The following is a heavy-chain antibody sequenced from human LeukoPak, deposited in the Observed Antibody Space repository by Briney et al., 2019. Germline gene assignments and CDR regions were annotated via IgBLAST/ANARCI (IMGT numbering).Heavy chain of an antibody. J-gene: IGHJ6*02. V-gene: IGHV3-9*01. CDR3: AKAQVSIPYGIDV. D-gene: IGHD5/OR15-5a*01. CDR1: GFTFDDYG. Sequence: GRSLRLPCAASGFTFDDYGMHWVRQVPGKGLEWISGINWNGESIVYADPVKGRFTISRDNAKNSLYLQMNDLRPKDTALYYCAKAQVSIPYGIDVWGQGTTVIVSS. CDR2: INWNGESI.